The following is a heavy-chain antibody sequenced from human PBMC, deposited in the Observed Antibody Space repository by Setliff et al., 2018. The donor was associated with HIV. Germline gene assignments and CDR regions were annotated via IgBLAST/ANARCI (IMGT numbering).Heavy chain of an antibody. CDR2: IKEDGSEK. Sequence: GGSLRLSCGASGFTFRNYWMTWVRQAPGRGLECVANIKEDGSEKYYVDSVKGRFTISRDNAKDSLYLRMNSLRAEDTAVYYCARGFAQGFDYWGQGTLVTAPQ. CDR1: GFTFRNYW. J-gene: IGHJ4*02. D-gene: IGHD2-21*01. CDR3: ARGFAQGFDY. V-gene: IGHV3-7*03.